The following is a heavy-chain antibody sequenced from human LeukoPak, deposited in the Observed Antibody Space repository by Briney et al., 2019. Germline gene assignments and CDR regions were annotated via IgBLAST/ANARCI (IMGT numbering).Heavy chain of an antibody. Sequence: ASVKVSCKASGYTFTGYYMHWARQAPGQGLEWMGWINPNSGGTNYAQKFQGRVTMTRDTSISTAYMELSRLRSDDTAVYYCARARVWGSYRPPSRWFDPWGQGTLVTVSS. CDR2: INPNSGGT. J-gene: IGHJ5*02. CDR1: GYTFTGYY. CDR3: ARARVWGSYRPPSRWFDP. D-gene: IGHD3-16*02. V-gene: IGHV1-2*02.